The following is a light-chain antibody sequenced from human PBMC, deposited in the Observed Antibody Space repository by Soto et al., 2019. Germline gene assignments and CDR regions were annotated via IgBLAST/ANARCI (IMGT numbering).Light chain of an antibody. CDR2: RND. J-gene: IGLJ3*02. CDR3: AAWDDSLRGVV. V-gene: IGLV1-47*03. Sequence: QSVLTQPPSASGTPGQRVTISCSGSISNLGSNFVFWYQQLPGAAPKLLISRNDQRPSGVPDRFSGSKSGTSASLAISGLWSEDEADYHCAAWDDSLRGVVFGGGTKVTVL. CDR1: ISNLGSNF.